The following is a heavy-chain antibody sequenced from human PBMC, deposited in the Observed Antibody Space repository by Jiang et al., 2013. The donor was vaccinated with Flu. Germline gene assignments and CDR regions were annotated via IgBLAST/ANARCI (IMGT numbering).Heavy chain of an antibody. CDR3: ARVGVSYLGYCSGGSCPSFLDY. J-gene: IGHJ4*02. Sequence: FSGYVLELDPPAPGRGWSGLGKVNHSGSTNYNPSLKSRVTISVDTSKNQFSLKLSSVTAADTAVYYCARVGVSYLGYCSGGSCPSFLDYWGQGTLVTVSS. V-gene: IGHV4-34*01. CDR2: VNHSGST. D-gene: IGHD2-15*01. CDR1: FSGYV.